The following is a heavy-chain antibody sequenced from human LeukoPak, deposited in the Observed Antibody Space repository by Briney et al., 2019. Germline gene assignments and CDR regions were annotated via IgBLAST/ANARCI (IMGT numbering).Heavy chain of an antibody. J-gene: IGHJ3*02. D-gene: IGHD3-22*01. V-gene: IGHV4-39*01. CDR1: GGSISSSSYY. CDR3: ARNFYDSSVAFDI. CDR2: IYYSGST. Sequence: PSETLSLTCTVSGGSISSSSYYWGWIRQPPGKGLEWIGSIYYSGSTYYNPSLKSRVTISVDTSKNQFSLKLSSVTAADTAMYYCARNFYDSSVAFDIWGQGTMLTVSS.